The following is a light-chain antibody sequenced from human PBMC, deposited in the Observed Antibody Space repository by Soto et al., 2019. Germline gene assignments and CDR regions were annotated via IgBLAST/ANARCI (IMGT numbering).Light chain of an antibody. CDR2: GAS. J-gene: IGKJ1*01. Sequence: EIVLTQSPGTLSLSPWESATLSCRASQSVDGYLAWYQQKPGQAPRLLIYGASTRATGIPARFSGSGSGTEFTLTISSLQSEDFAVYYCQQYNNWPPWTFGQGTKVDIK. CDR3: QQYNNWPPWT. CDR1: QSVDGY. V-gene: IGKV3-15*01.